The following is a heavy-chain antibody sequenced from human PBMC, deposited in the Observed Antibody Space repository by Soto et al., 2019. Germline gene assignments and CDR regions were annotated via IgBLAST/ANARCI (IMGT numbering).Heavy chain of an antibody. CDR1: GESLSGGVDY. D-gene: IGHD4-17*01. V-gene: IGHV4-31*03. CDR3: AKTTAGRGYFDP. Sequence: QVVLQESGPGLLKPSQTLSLTCTVSGESLSGGVDYWSWIRQSSGGGLEWIGYVFHTGRTSYNPSLKSRVTISADTSENQFSLRLTSLTAADTAVYYCAKTTAGRGYFDPWGHGSPVTVSS. J-gene: IGHJ4*01. CDR2: VFHTGRT.